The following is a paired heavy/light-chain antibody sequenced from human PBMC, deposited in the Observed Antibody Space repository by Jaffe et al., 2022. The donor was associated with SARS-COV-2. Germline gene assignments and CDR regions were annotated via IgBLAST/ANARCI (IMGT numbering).Heavy chain of an antibody. CDR2: IFHSAST. CDR3: ARGGATGRRAVSSGFDI. CDR1: GASVSSGGDS. Sequence: QLQLQESGSRLVKPSQTLSLTCTVSGASVSSGGDSWSWIRQPPGKGLEWIGYIFHSASTYYNPSLRSRVIISVDMSKNQFSLKLNSVTAADTAVYYCARGGATGRRAVSSGFDIWGQGTMVTVSS. V-gene: IGHV4-30-2*01. J-gene: IGHJ3*02. D-gene: IGHD1-26*01.
Light chain of an antibody. J-gene: IGKJ3*01. CDR2: GTS. Sequence: EIVLTQSPGTLSLSPGERATLSCRASQSVSSSFLAWYQQKPGQAPRLLIYGTSSRATGIPDRFSGGGSGTDFTLTISRLEPEDFAVYYCQQYGGSPFTFGPGSKVDIK. CDR3: QQYGGSPFT. CDR1: QSVSSSF. V-gene: IGKV3-20*01.